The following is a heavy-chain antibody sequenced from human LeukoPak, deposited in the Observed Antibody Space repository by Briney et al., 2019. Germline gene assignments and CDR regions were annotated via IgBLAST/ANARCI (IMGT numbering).Heavy chain of an antibody. CDR3: AKVEGGAHLANWFDP. V-gene: IGHV1-8*01. D-gene: IGHD3-16*01. CDR2: INPRSGNS. Sequence: ASVKVSCKASGYTFTNYDINWVRQVPGQGLEWMGCINPRSGNSASAQKFQGRLTMTRTTSISKAYMELSGLRSEDTAVYYCAKVEGGAHLANWFDPWGQGTLVTVSS. CDR1: GYTFTNYD. J-gene: IGHJ5*02.